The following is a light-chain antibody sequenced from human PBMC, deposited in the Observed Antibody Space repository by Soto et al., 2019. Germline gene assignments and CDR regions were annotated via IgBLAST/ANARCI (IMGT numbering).Light chain of an antibody. CDR1: SSNIGAGYD. CDR2: GNS. J-gene: IGLJ1*01. Sequence: QSVLTQPLSVSGAPGQRVTISCTGSSSNIGAGYDVHWYQQLPGTAPKLLIYGNSNRPSGVPDRFSGSKSGTSASLAITGLQAEDEADYYCQSYDSRLSGLYVFGTGTKVTV. V-gene: IGLV1-40*01. CDR3: QSYDSRLSGLYV.